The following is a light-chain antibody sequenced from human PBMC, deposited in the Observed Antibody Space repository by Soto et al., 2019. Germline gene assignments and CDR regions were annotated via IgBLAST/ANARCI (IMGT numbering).Light chain of an antibody. J-gene: IGKJ4*01. Sequence: EIVLTQSPGTLSLSPGERATLSCRASQSFSSNYLAWYQQKPGQAPRLLIYDASYRATGIPARFSGSGSGTDFTLTISSLQSEDFAVYYCQQYNNWPPVTFGGGTKVDNK. CDR2: DAS. V-gene: IGKV3D-15*01. CDR3: QQYNNWPPVT. CDR1: QSFSSN.